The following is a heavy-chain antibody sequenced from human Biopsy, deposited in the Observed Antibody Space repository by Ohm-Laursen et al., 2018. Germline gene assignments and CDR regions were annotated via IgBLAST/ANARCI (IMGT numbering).Heavy chain of an antibody. V-gene: IGHV3-48*04. CDR3: ARDTRWSPYSMDV. D-gene: IGHD4-23*01. CDR2: ITNTGRTV. CDR1: GFIFSTYS. Sequence: SLRLSCAAFGFIFSTYSMNWVRQAPGKGLEWVSFITNTGRTVYADSMKGRVTISRDNAKNSLYLQMHSLRAEDTAVYYCARDTRWSPYSMDVWGQGTTVTVSS. J-gene: IGHJ6*02.